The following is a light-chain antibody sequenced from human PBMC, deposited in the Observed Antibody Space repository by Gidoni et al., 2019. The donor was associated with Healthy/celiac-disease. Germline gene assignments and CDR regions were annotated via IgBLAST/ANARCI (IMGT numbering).Light chain of an antibody. CDR3: SSYTSSGTLVV. V-gene: IGLV2-14*01. CDR1: SSDIGGYNY. CDR2: EVS. Sequence: QSALTQPASVSGSPGQSITMSCTGTSSDIGGYNYVSWYQQHPGKAPKLIIYEVSNRPSGVSHRFSGSKSGNTASLTISGLQAEDEADYYCSSYTSSGTLVVFGGGTKLTVL. J-gene: IGLJ2*01.